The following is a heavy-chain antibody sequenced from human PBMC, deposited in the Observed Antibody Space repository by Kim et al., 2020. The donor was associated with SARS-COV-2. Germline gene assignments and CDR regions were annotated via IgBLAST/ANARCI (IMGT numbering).Heavy chain of an antibody. D-gene: IGHD6-19*01. V-gene: IGHV3-30*01. Sequence: ADSVKGRFTISRDKSKNTLYLQMNSLRAEDTAVYYCAREQVAGTSDYFDYWGQGTLVTVSS. J-gene: IGHJ4*02. CDR3: AREQVAGTSDYFDY.